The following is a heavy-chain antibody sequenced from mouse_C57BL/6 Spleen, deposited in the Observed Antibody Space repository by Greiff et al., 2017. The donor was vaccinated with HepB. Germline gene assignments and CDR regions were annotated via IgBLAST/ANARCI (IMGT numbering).Heavy chain of an antibody. V-gene: IGHV1-80*01. J-gene: IGHJ4*01. D-gene: IGHD1-1*02. Sequence: VQLQQSGAELVKPGASVKISCEASGYAFSSYWMNWVKQRPGKGLEWIGQIYPGDGDTNYNGKFKGKATLTADKSSSTAYMQLSSLTSEDSAVYFCARSPYYHQGDYAMDYWGQGTSVTVSS. CDR3: ARSPYYHQGDYAMDY. CDR1: GYAFSSYW. CDR2: IYPGDGDT.